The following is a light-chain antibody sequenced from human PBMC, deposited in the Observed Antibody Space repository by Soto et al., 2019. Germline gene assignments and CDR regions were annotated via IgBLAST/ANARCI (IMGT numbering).Light chain of an antibody. J-gene: IGLJ1*01. CDR3: SSSTSSSTSTYV. Sequence: QSALTQPASVSGSPGQSITISCTGTSSDVGGYNYVSWYQQHPGKAPQLMLYDVSNRPSGVSNRLSGSKSGNTASLTISGLQAEDEDAYYCSSSTSSSTSTYVFGTGTKLTVL. CDR1: SSDVGGYNY. V-gene: IGLV2-14*01. CDR2: DVS.